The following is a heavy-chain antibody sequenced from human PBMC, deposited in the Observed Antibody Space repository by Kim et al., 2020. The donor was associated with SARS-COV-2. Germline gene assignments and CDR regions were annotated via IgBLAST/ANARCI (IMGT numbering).Heavy chain of an antibody. V-gene: IGHV3-23*03. CDR2: IYSGGSST. Sequence: GGSLRLSCAASGVTFSSYGMTWVRQAPGKGLEWVSAIYSGGSSTYYADSVKGRFTISRDNSKNTLYLQMNSLRAEDTAIYYCAKSPRAQAYWFFDIWGRG. CDR1: GVTFSSYG. J-gene: IGHJ2*01. CDR3: AKSPRAQAYWFFDI.